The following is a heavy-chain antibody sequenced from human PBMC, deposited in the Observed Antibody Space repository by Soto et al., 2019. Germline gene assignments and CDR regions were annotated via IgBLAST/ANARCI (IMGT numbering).Heavy chain of an antibody. CDR1: GYTFTSYG. CDR3: ARVIPYYDFWSGYYRDYYYGMDV. V-gene: IGHV1-18*01. Sequence: ASVKVSCKASGYTFTSYGISWVRQAHGQGLEWMGWISAYNGNTNYAQKLQGRVTMTTDTSTSTAYMELRSLRSDDTAVYYCARVIPYYDFWSGYYRDYYYGMDVWGQGTTVTVSS. CDR2: ISAYNGNT. J-gene: IGHJ6*02. D-gene: IGHD3-3*01.